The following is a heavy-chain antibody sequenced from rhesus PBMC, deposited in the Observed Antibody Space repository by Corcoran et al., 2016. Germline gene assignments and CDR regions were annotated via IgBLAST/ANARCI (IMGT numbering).Heavy chain of an antibody. Sequence: EVQLVESGGGLAKPGGSLRLSCAASGFSFSDYYMYWVRQAPGKGLEWVSGISYTGGSTYDADSVKGRFTISSENAKNTLYLHMDSLGAEDTAVYYCARDSWGYSGSWNFGYWGQGVLVTVSS. CDR2: ISYTGGST. CDR3: ARDSWGYSGSWNFGY. D-gene: IGHD6-25*01. V-gene: IGHV3S18*01. CDR1: GFSFSDYY. J-gene: IGHJ4*01.